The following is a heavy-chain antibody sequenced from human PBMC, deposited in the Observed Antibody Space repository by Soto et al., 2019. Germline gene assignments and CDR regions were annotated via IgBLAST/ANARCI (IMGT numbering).Heavy chain of an antibody. CDR3: ARDLWDCSGGSCYSWHWFDP. CDR1: GFTFSSYS. D-gene: IGHD2-15*01. J-gene: IGHJ5*02. CDR2: ISSSSSTI. V-gene: IGHV3-48*01. Sequence: EVQLVESGGGLVQPGGSLRLSCAASGFTFSSYSMNWVRQAPGKGLEWVSYISSSSSTIYYADSVKGRFTISRDNAKNSLYLQMNSLRAEDTAVYYCARDLWDCSGGSCYSWHWFDPWGQGTLVTVSS.